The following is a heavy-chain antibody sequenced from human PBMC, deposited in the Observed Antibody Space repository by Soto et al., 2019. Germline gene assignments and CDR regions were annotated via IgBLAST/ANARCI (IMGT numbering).Heavy chain of an antibody. J-gene: IGHJ6*02. CDR2: INTYNGNT. CDR1: GYTFTRYG. V-gene: IGHV1-18*01. Sequence: QVQLVQSGAEVKNPGASVKVSCKASGYTFTRYGIGWARQAPGQGLEWMGWINTYNGNTNYAQNVQGRATLTKDTSTSTAYMELRSLRSNDTAIYYCAMVDVYVTPSPQDVWGQGTTVIVSS. CDR3: AMVDVYVTPSPQDV. D-gene: IGHD3-16*01.